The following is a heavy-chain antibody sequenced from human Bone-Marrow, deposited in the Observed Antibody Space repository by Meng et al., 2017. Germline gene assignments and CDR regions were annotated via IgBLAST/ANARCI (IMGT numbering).Heavy chain of an antibody. CDR3: ARPNYYDSSGAFDI. CDR2: ISYDGSNK. Sequence: GGSLRLSCAASGFTFSSYAMHWVRQAPGKGLEWVAVISYDGSNKYYADSVKGRFTISRDNSKNTLYLQMNSLRAEDTAVYYCARPNYYDSSGAFDIWGQGTVVPVSS. J-gene: IGHJ3*02. D-gene: IGHD3-22*01. V-gene: IGHV3-30*01. CDR1: GFTFSSYA.